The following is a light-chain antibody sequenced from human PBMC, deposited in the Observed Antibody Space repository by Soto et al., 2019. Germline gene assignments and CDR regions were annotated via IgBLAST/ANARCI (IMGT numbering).Light chain of an antibody. V-gene: IGKV1-5*03. CDR2: KTS. J-gene: IGKJ1*01. CDR1: QSISSW. CDR3: QQYNPYSPWT. Sequence: DIQMTQSPSTLSASVGDRVTITCRASQSISSWLAWYQQKPGKAPKLLIYKTSSLESGVPSRFRGSGSGTGFTLTISGLQPEDFATYYCQQYNPYSPWTFGQGTKVDIK.